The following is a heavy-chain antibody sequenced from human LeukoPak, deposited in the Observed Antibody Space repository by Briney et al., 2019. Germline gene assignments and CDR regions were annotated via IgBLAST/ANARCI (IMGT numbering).Heavy chain of an antibody. CDR1: GFTFSTYA. J-gene: IGHJ4*02. CDR2: ISDSGGGA. CDR3: AKDPEPYPRGYFDY. V-gene: IGHV3-23*01. D-gene: IGHD1-14*01. Sequence: GGSLRLSCAVSGFTFSTYAMTWVRQAPGKGLEWVSAISDSGGGAYYADSVKGRFTISRDNSMNTLYLQMNSLRAEDTAIYYCAKDPEPYPRGYFDYWGQGILVTVSS.